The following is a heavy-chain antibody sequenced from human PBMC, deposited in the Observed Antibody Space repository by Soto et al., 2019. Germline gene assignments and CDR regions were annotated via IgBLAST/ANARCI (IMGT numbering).Heavy chain of an antibody. D-gene: IGHD3-10*01. V-gene: IGHV3-49*03. CDR1: GFTFGDNA. CDR2: IRSKTYGGTT. CDR3: TRVSYYGSGSYFRPDY. Sequence: EEQVVESGGGLVQPGRSLRLSCTTSGFTFGDNAMSWFRQAPGKGLEWVGFIRSKTYGGTTEYAASVKGRFTISRDDSKSVAYLQMNSLKTEDTAVYYCTRVSYYGSGSYFRPDYWGQGTLVTVSS. J-gene: IGHJ4*02.